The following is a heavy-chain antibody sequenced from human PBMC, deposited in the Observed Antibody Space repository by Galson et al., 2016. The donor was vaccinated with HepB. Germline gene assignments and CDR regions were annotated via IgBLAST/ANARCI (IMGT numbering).Heavy chain of an antibody. CDR1: GYTFTGYY. D-gene: IGHD5-24*01. V-gene: IGHV1-2*02. CDR3: ARNGYHREDNFFDP. J-gene: IGHJ5*02. CDR2: INPNSGGT. Sequence: SVKVSCKASGYTFTGYYMHWVRQAPGQGLEWMGWINPNSGGTNYAQKFQGRVTMTRDTSISTAYMELSSLRSNDTAVYFCARNGYHREDNFFDPWGQGTLVTVSS.